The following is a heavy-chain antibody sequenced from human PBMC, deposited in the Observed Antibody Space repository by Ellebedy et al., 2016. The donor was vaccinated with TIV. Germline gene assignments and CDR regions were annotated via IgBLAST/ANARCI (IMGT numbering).Heavy chain of an antibody. CDR2: LYYSGSA. CDR3: ARGGAAGSSDYYYGMDV. V-gene: IGHV4-39*01. Sequence: MPSETLSLTCTVSGASISTFSDFWGWLRQPPGTGLEWIGSLYYSGSAYYNPSLKSRVTISVDRSKNQFSLNVTSVTAADTAVYYCARGGAAGSSDYYYGMDVWGQGTTVTVSS. D-gene: IGHD6-13*01. CDR1: GASISTFSDF. J-gene: IGHJ6*02.